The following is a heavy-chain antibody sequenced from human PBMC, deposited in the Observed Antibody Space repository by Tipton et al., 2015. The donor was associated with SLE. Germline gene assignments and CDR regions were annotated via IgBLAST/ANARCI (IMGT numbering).Heavy chain of an antibody. J-gene: IGHJ3*02. CDR1: GGSINSGNYY. D-gene: IGHD3-22*01. Sequence: TLSLTCSVSGGSINSGNYYWSWIRQPAGKGLEWIGRIYTTGTTNYNPSLKSRVTISVDTSKNQFSLKLSSVTAADTALYYCARHGYYDNSLFLDAVDIWGQGTMVTVSS. CDR2: IYTTGTT. CDR3: ARHGYYDNSLFLDAVDI. V-gene: IGHV4-61*02.